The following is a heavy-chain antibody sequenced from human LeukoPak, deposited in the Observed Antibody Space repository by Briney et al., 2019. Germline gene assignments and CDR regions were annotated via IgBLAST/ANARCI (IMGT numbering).Heavy chain of an antibody. Sequence: GGSLTLSCAASKFTFSDYVMTCVRQAPGKGLEWVSDISTRRTYTYYAASVRGRFTISRDDSKNTLYLQVNSLRVGDRARYYCAPWIVGGFWADYWGQGGLVTVS. D-gene: IGHD1-26*01. CDR1: KFTFSDYV. CDR3: APWIVGGFWADY. V-gene: IGHV3-23*01. J-gene: IGHJ4*02. CDR2: ISTRRTYT.